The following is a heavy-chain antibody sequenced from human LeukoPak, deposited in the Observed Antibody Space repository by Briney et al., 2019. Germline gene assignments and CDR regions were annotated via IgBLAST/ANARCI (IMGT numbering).Heavy chain of an antibody. CDR2: ISNDGSNK. J-gene: IGHJ4*02. Sequence: GSLRLSCAASGFTFSSYTMHWVRQAPGKGLEWVAVISNDGSNKYYAESVKGRFTISRDNSKSTLYLQMNSLRAEDTAVYYCARGARYCSTTSCYSYFDYWGQGTLVAVSS. D-gene: IGHD2-2*01. CDR3: ARGARYCSTTSCYSYFDY. V-gene: IGHV3-30-3*01. CDR1: GFTFSSYT.